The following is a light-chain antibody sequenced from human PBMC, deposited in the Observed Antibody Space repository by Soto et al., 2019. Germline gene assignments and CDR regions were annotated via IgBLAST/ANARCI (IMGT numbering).Light chain of an antibody. J-gene: IGLJ2*01. V-gene: IGLV2-11*01. CDR2: DVS. CDR3: CSFAGYSLWV. CDR1: RSDVGGYNY. Sequence: QSALTQPRSVSGSPGQSVTISCTGTRSDVGGYNYVSWYQQHPGKAFKLMIYDVSKRPSGVPDRFSGSKSGNTASLTISGLQAEDEADYYCCSFAGYSLWVFGGGTKLTVL.